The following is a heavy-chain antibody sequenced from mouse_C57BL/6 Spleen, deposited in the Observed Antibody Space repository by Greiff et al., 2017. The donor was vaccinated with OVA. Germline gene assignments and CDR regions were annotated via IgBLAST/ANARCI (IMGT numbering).Heavy chain of an antibody. Sequence: VKLVESGAELVRPGASVKLSCKASGYTFTDYYINWVKQRPGQGLEWIARIYPGSGNTYYNEKFKGKATLTAEKSSSTAYMQLSSLTSEDSAVYFCARLDYDGDYYAMDYWGQGTSVTVSS. CDR2: IYPGSGNT. D-gene: IGHD2-4*01. J-gene: IGHJ4*01. V-gene: IGHV1-76*01. CDR1: GYTFTDYY. CDR3: ARLDYDGDYYAMDY.